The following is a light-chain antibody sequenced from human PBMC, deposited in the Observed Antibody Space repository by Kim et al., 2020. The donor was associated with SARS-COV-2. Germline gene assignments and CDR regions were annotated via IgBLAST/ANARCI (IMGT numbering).Light chain of an antibody. J-gene: IGKJ5*01. CDR3: LQDYSYPIS. CDR2: AAS. Sequence: SVGGRVPFTCRATQGISDDVGWYHQKSGKAPKLLISAASNLQSGVPSRFSGSGSGTAFTLTINSLQPEDSATYYCLQDYSYPISFGQGTRLEIK. CDR1: QGISDD. V-gene: IGKV1-6*01.